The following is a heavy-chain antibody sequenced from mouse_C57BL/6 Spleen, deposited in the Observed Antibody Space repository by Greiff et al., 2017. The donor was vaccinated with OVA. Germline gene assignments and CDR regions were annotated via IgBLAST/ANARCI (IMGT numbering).Heavy chain of an antibody. CDR3: ARAGSKGGRGFDY. J-gene: IGHJ2*01. V-gene: IGHV1-39*01. Sequence: VQLKQSGPELVKPGASVKISCKASGYSFTDYNMNWVKQSNGKSLEWIGVINPNYGTTSYNQKFKGKATLTVDQSSSTAYMQLNSLTSEDSAVYYGARAGSKGGRGFDYGGQGTTLTVSS. CDR1: GYSFTDYN. CDR2: INPNYGTT.